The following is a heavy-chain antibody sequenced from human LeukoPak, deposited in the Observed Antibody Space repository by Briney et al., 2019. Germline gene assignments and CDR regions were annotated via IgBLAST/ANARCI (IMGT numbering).Heavy chain of an antibody. Sequence: GGSLRLSCAASGFTFSHYAMHWVRRAPGKGLEWITFVSVEGDRRYYADSVKGRFTISRDDSKNTLYLQMNSLRPEDSALYYCVRDLSGHYSFDHWGQGALVTVSS. CDR3: VRDLSGHYSFDH. V-gene: IGHV3-30*04. CDR2: VSVEGDRR. CDR1: GFTFSHYA. D-gene: IGHD4-17*01. J-gene: IGHJ4*02.